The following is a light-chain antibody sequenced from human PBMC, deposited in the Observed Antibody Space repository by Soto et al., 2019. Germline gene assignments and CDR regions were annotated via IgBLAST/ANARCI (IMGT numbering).Light chain of an antibody. CDR2: DAP. CDR3: QQYNSLLLT. Sequence: DSQMTQSPSTLSASVGARVTITGRGSQSIVRCLAWYQQKPGRAPKLLIYDAPSLESGVPSRFSGRGSGTEFTLTIRRLQPDDFATYYCQQYNSLLLTFGGGTKVDTK. CDR1: QSIVRC. J-gene: IGKJ4*01. V-gene: IGKV1-5*01.